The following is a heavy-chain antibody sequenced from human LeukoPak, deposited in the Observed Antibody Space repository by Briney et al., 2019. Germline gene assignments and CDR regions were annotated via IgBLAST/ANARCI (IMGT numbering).Heavy chain of an antibody. CDR1: GYTFTSYG. Sequence: SVKVSCKASGYTFTSYGISWVRQAPGQGLEWMGWISAYNGNTNYAQKLQGRVTMTTDTSTSTAYMELRSLRSDDTAVYYCARRGDYDILTGYYGNWFDPWGQGTLVTVSS. J-gene: IGHJ5*02. CDR2: ISAYNGNT. D-gene: IGHD3-9*01. V-gene: IGHV1-18*01. CDR3: ARRGDYDILTGYYGNWFDP.